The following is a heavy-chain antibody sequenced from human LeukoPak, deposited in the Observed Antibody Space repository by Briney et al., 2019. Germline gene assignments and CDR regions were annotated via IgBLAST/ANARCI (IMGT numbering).Heavy chain of an antibody. CDR3: ARVRDGYNPRLHILEYYFDY. V-gene: IGHV7-4-1*02. J-gene: IGHJ4*02. CDR1: GYTFTSYA. Sequence: ASVKVSCKASGYTFTSYAVNWVRQAPGQGLEWMGWINTYTGNPTYAQDFTGRFVFSLDTSVSTAYLQISSLKAEDPAVYYCARVRDGYNPRLHILEYYFDYWGQGTLVTVSS. D-gene: IGHD5-24*01. CDR2: INTYTGNP.